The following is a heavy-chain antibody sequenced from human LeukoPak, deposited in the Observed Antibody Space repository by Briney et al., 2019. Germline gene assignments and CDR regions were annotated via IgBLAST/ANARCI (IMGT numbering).Heavy chain of an antibody. CDR3: TKRARMGIAAAGDGFHI. Sequence: GGSLRLSCTASGFIFDDYAMHWVRHAPGKGLEWVSGISWDSAAIGYADSVRGRFTLSRDNAKNSLFLQMSSLIVEDTALYYCTKRARMGIAAAGDGFHIWGQGTMVTVSS. CDR1: GFIFDDYA. D-gene: IGHD6-13*01. J-gene: IGHJ3*02. CDR2: ISWDSAAI. V-gene: IGHV3-9*01.